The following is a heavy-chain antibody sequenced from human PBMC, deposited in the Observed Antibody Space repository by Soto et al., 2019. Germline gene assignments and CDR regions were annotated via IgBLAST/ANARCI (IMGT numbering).Heavy chain of an antibody. Sequence: GGSLRLSCAASGFTFSNAWMNWVRQAPGKGLEWVGRIKSKSVGGTIDYAAPVKGRFTISRDDSRNTVQLQTNSLETEDTGVYYCATGGGRYGIDYWGQGTLVTVSS. CDR1: GFTFSNAW. V-gene: IGHV3-15*07. J-gene: IGHJ4*02. CDR3: ATGGGRYGIDY. CDR2: IKSKSVGGTI. D-gene: IGHD1-26*01.